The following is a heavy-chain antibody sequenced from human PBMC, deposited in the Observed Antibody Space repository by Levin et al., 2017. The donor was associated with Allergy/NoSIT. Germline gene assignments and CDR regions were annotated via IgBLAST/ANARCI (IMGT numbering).Heavy chain of an antibody. Sequence: GGSLRLSCAASGFTFSSYAMSWVRQAPGKGLEWVSAISGSGGGTYYADSVQGRFTISRDNSKNMVYLQLNSLRAEDTAVYYCANSPLGVLVGMGMDVWGQGTTVTVSS. V-gene: IGHV3-23*01. CDR3: ANSPLGVLVGMGMDV. J-gene: IGHJ6*02. D-gene: IGHD3-3*01. CDR2: ISGSGGGT. CDR1: GFTFSSYA.